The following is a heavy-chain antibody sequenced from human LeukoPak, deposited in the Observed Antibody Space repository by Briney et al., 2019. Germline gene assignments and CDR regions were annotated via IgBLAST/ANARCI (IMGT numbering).Heavy chain of an antibody. CDR1: GFTFSSDS. J-gene: IGHJ4*02. CDR2: ISGSSSTI. D-gene: IGHD3-10*01. V-gene: IGHV3-48*02. Sequence: GGSLRLSCAGSGFTFSSDSMNWVRQAPGKGLEWVSYISGSSSTIFYADSVKGRFTISRDNAKKSLYLQMNSLRDEDTAVYYCAREGSMIPGVMLDYWGQGTLVTVSS. CDR3: AREGSMIPGVMLDY.